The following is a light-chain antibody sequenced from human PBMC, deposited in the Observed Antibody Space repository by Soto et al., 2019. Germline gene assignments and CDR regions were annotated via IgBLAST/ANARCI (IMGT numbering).Light chain of an antibody. J-gene: IGKJ3*01. CDR3: QQRSNWPGT. CDR2: DAS. Sequence: EIVLTQSPATLSLSPGERATLSCRASQSVSSYLAWYQQKPGQAPRLLIYDASNSATGIPARFSGSGSATDFTLTIRSLEPEDFAVYYCQQRSNWPGTFGPGTKVDIK. CDR1: QSVSSY. V-gene: IGKV3-11*01.